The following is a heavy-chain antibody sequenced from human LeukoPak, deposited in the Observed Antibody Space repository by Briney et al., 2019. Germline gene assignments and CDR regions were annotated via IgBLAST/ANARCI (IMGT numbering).Heavy chain of an antibody. V-gene: IGHV4-59*01. Sequence: SETLSLTCTVSGGSISSYYWSWIRQPPGKGLEWIGYIYYSGSTNYNPSLKSRVTISVDTSKNQFSLKLSSVTAADTAVYYCARGAEQQLVQGDWFDPWGQGTLVTVSS. CDR3: ARGAEQQLVQGDWFDP. CDR1: GGSISSYY. J-gene: IGHJ5*02. CDR2: IYYSGST. D-gene: IGHD6-13*01.